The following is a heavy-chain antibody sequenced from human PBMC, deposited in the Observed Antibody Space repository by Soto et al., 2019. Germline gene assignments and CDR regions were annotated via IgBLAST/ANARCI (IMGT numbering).Heavy chain of an antibody. V-gene: IGHV5-51*01. CDR1: GYSFTSYW. D-gene: IGHD2-21*02. J-gene: IGHJ3*02. CDR3: ARQGTDESGIDVFDI. Sequence: GESLKISCKASGYSFTSYWIGWVRQMPGKGLAWMGIMYIGDSDTRYSPSFQGQVTISADKSISTAFLQWSSLKASDTAMYYCARQGTDESGIDVFDIWGQGTMVTVSS. CDR2: MYIGDSDT.